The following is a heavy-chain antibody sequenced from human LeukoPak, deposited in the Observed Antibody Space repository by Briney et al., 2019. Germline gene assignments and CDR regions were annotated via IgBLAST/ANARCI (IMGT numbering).Heavy chain of an antibody. CDR3: ARRSEYNWCDP. Sequence: SETLSLTCTVSGGSISSGAYYWTWIRQHPGKGLEWIGYIFYSGRTYYNPSLKSRVTIYMVTSKSQFSLKMSSVTAADTAVYYCARRSEYNWCDPWGQGTLVTVSS. CDR1: GGSISSGAYY. CDR2: IFYSGRT. V-gene: IGHV4-31*03. J-gene: IGHJ5*02.